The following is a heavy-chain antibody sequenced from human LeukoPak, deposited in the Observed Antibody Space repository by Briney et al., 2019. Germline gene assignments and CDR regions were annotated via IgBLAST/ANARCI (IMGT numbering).Heavy chain of an antibody. CDR3: ARSARHCNNGVCFTDYYIDL. J-gene: IGHJ6*03. V-gene: IGHV1-2*06. CDR2: INPNSGDP. Sequence: ASVTVSFKTSGYTFTDSYIHWVRQAPGQGLEWMGRINPNSGDPNYPQKFQGRVTMTRDTSISTAYMEMSSLTSDDTAVYYCARSARHCNNGVCFTDYYIDLWGKGTTVIVSS. D-gene: IGHD2-8*01. CDR1: GYTFTDSY.